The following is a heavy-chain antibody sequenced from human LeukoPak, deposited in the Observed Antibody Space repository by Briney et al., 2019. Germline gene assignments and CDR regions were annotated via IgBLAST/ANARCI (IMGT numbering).Heavy chain of an antibody. CDR1: GFTFSTYW. J-gene: IGHJ4*02. CDR2: IKEDGSEM. D-gene: IGHD2-21*02. Sequence: GGSLRLSCSASGFTFSTYWMTWVRQAPGKGLEWVANIKEDGSEMYYVDSVKGRFTISRDNAKNSLHLQMNSLRVEDTAVYYCARGGKVTARYWGQGTLVTVSS. CDR3: ARGGKVTARY. V-gene: IGHV3-7*04.